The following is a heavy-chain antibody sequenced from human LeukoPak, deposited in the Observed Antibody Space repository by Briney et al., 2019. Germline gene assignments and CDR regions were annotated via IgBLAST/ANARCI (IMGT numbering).Heavy chain of an antibody. CDR1: VGSVSIGNYY. D-gene: IGHD6-13*01. J-gene: IGHJ6*02. Sequence: SETLSLTCSVSVGSVSIGNYYWSWVRQPPGKGLEWVGCIFYTGTTSYNPSLKSRVTISADTSKNQFSLKLSSVTAADTAVYYCARDGPPSSSSGGYYYYGMDVWGQGTTVTVSS. V-gene: IGHV4-61*01. CDR2: IFYTGTT. CDR3: ARDGPPSSSSGGYYYYGMDV.